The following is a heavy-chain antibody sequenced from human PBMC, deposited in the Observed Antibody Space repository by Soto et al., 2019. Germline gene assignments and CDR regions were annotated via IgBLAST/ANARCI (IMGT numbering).Heavy chain of an antibody. D-gene: IGHD3-10*01. J-gene: IGHJ6*02. CDR3: ARASYYYGSVSYIYYYFGMDV. V-gene: IGHV1-69*13. CDR1: GGTFSSYA. CDR2: IIPIFGTA. Sequence: GASVKVSCKASGGTFSSYAISWVRQAPGQGLEWMGGIIPIFGTANYAQKFQGRVTITADESTGTAYMELSSLRSEDTAVYYCARASYYYGSVSYIYYYFGMDVWGQGTTVTVSS.